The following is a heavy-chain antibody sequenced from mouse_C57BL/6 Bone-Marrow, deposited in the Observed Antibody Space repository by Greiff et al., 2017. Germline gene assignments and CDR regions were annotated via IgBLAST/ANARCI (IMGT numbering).Heavy chain of an antibody. Sequence: EVQLQQSGPELVKPGASVKISCKASGSTFTDYYMNWVKQSHGKSLEWIGDINPNNGGTSYNQKFKGKATLTVDKSSSTAYMELRSLTSEDSAVYYCAVPDWYFDVWGTGTTVTVSS. J-gene: IGHJ1*03. CDR1: GSTFTDYY. V-gene: IGHV1-26*01. CDR2: INPNNGGT. CDR3: AVPDWYFDV.